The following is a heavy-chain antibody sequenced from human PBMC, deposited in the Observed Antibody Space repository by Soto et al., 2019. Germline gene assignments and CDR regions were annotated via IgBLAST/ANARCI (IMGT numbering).Heavy chain of an antibody. CDR2: LNHSGST. Sequence: SETLSLTCTVSGGSISSYYWSWIRQPPGKGLEWIGELNHSGSTNYNPSLKSRVTISVDRSKNQFSLKLSSVTAADTAVYYCARASTTVTTLDYWGQGTLVTVSS. CDR3: ARASTTVTTLDY. J-gene: IGHJ4*02. CDR1: GGSISSYY. D-gene: IGHD4-17*01. V-gene: IGHV4-59*12.